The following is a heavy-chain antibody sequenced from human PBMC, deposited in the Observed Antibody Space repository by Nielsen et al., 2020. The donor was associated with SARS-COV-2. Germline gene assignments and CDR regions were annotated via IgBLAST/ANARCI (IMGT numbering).Heavy chain of an antibody. V-gene: IGHV4-59*12. CDR2: IYYSGST. J-gene: IGHJ4*02. CDR1: GGSISSYY. Sequence: SETLSLTCTVSGGSISSYYWSWIQQPPGKGLEWIGYIYYSGSTNYNPSLKSRVTISVDTSKNQFSLKLSSVTAADTAVYYCARITVVVVMSYYFDYWGQGTLVTVSS. CDR3: ARITVVVVMSYYFDY. D-gene: IGHD3-22*01.